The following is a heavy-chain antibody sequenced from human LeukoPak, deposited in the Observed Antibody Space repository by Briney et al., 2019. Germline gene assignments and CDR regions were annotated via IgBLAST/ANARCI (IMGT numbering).Heavy chain of an antibody. V-gene: IGHV3-23*01. D-gene: IGHD3-16*01. Sequence: GGSLRLSCTASGFTFSSYAMSWVRQAPGKGLEWVSVISGSGDNTYYADSVKGRFTISRDNSKTTLYLQMNSLKTEDTAVYYCTRDRFYVWFDPWGQGTLVTVSS. CDR1: GFTFSSYA. J-gene: IGHJ5*02. CDR3: TRDRFYVWFDP. CDR2: ISGSGDNT.